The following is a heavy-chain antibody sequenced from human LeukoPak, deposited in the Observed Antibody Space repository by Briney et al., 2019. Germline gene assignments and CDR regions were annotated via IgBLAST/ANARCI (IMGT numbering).Heavy chain of an antibody. CDR2: IWYDGSNK. V-gene: IGHV3-33*06. CDR3: AKGGSGSGWYLYFDY. J-gene: IGHJ4*02. CDR1: GFTFSSYG. D-gene: IGHD6-19*01. Sequence: PGRSLRLSCAASGFTFSSYGMHWVRQAPGKGLEGVAVIWYDGSNKYYADSVKGRFTISRDNSKNTLYLQMNSLRAEDTAVYYCAKGGSGSGWYLYFDYWGQGTLVTVSS.